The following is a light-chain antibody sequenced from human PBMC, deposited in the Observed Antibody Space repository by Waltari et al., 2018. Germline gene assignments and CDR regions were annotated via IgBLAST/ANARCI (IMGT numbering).Light chain of an antibody. CDR1: QSIHSW. Sequence: DIQMTQSPSTLSASVGDRVTITCRASQSIHSWLAWYQQKPGKAPKLLIYRASSLESGVPLRFSGSGSGTVFTLTISSLQPDDFGTYYCQQYKTFGQGTKVEIK. CDR2: RAS. J-gene: IGKJ1*01. CDR3: QQYKT. V-gene: IGKV1-5*03.